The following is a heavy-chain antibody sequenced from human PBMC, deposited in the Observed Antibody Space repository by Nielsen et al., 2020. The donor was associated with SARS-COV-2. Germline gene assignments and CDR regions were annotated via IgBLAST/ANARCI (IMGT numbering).Heavy chain of an antibody. CDR2: ISTDSGNT. D-gene: IGHD1-26*01. CDR3: AGHPREVGATPSYFDH. J-gene: IGHJ4*02. CDR1: GYSFTAYA. V-gene: IGHV1-3*04. Sequence: ASVKVSCKASGYSFTAYAIHWVRQAPGQRLEWMGWISTDSGNTKYSQKFQGRVTITRDTSASTAYMELSSLRSEDTAVYYCAGHPREVGATPSYFDHWGPGTLVTVSS.